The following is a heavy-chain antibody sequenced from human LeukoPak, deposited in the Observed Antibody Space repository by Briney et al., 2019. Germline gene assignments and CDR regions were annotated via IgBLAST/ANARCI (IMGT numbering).Heavy chain of an antibody. V-gene: IGHV3-33*01. D-gene: IGHD3-16*01. J-gene: IGHJ4*02. Sequence: QPGRSLRLSCVASGFTFSSHGMHWVRQAPGKGLEWVAVIWYDASEKYYADSVKGRLTISRDNSKNTLYLQMNSLRAEDTAVYYCARWGDNKILDYWGQGTLVTVSA. CDR2: IWYDASEK. CDR3: ARWGDNKILDY. CDR1: GFTFSSHG.